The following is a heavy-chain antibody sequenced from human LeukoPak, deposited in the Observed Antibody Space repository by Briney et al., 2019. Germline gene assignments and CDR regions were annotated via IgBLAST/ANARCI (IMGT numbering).Heavy chain of an antibody. CDR3: AFYGSGSPS. D-gene: IGHD3-10*01. J-gene: IGHJ4*01. CDR1: GINVSANY. V-gene: IGHV3-66*01. CDR2: IYGAGAA. Sequence: GSLRLSCAASGINVSANYMTWIRQAPGKGLEWVSLIYGAGAAYYAESVRGRFIISRDNAKNTLYLQMNSLRAEDTAVYYCAFYGSGSPSWGQGTLVTVSS.